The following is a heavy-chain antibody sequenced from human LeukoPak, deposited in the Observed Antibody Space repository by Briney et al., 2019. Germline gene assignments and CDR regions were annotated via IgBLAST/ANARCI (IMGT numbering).Heavy chain of an antibody. CDR3: ARDRVYGSGIFDY. CDR2: INPNSGGT. CDR1: GYTFTGYY. J-gene: IGHJ4*02. Sequence: ASVKVSFKASGYTFTGYYMHWVRQAPGQGLEWMGWINPNSGGTNYAQKFQGRVTMTRDTSISTAYMELNRLRSDDTAVYYCARDRVYGSGIFDYWGQGTLVTVSS. V-gene: IGHV1-2*02. D-gene: IGHD3-10*01.